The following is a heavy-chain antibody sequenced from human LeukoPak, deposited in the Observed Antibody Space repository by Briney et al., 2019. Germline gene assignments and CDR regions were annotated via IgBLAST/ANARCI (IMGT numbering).Heavy chain of an antibody. Sequence: PSETLSLTCTVSGGSISSGGYYWSWIRQHPGKGLEWIGYIYYSGSTYYNPSLKSRVTISVDTSKNQFSLKLSSVTAVDTAVYYCARALCSSTSCYWFDPWGQGTLVTVSS. J-gene: IGHJ5*02. D-gene: IGHD2-2*01. CDR2: IYYSGST. CDR3: ARALCSSTSCYWFDP. V-gene: IGHV4-31*03. CDR1: GGSISSGGYY.